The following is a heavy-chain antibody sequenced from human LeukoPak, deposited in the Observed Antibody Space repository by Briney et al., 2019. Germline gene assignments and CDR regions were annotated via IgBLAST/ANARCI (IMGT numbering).Heavy chain of an antibody. J-gene: IGHJ3*02. D-gene: IGHD1-1*01. V-gene: IGHV3-20*04. CDR3: ARAGTVPDDI. Sequence: GGSLRLSCVASGFTFTDYSMNWVRQAPGKGLEWVSGINWNGGSTGYADSVKGRFTISRDNAKNSLYLQMNSLRAEDTALYYCARAGTVPDDIWGQGTMVTVSS. CDR1: GFTFTDYS. CDR2: INWNGGST.